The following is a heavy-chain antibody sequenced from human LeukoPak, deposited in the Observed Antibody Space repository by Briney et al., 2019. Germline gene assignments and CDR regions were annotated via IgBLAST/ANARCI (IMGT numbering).Heavy chain of an antibody. D-gene: IGHD3-22*01. CDR3: ARFVDSSGYYYYYYYGMDV. Sequence: GGSLRLSCAASGFTFSSYGMHWVRQAPGKGLEWVAVISYDGSNKYYADSVKGRFTISRDNAKNSLYLQMNSLRAEDTAVYYCARFVDSSGYYYYYYYGMDVWGQGTTVTVSS. CDR1: GFTFSSYG. CDR2: ISYDGSNK. J-gene: IGHJ6*02. V-gene: IGHV3-30*03.